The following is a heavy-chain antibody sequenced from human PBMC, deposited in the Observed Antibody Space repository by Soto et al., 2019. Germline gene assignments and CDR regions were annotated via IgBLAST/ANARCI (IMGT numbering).Heavy chain of an antibody. Sequence: RESLKISCKGSGYSFTSYWISWVRQMPGKGLEWMGRIDPSDSYTNYSPSFQGHVTISADKSISTAYLQWSSLKASDTAMYYCARHFIPAVAVTLRNQNIAGYYGMEVRGQGTTVTVSS. CDR2: IDPSDSYT. CDR3: ARHFIPAVAVTLRNQNIAGYYGMEV. D-gene: IGHD6-19*01. CDR1: GYSFTSYW. V-gene: IGHV5-10-1*01. J-gene: IGHJ6*02.